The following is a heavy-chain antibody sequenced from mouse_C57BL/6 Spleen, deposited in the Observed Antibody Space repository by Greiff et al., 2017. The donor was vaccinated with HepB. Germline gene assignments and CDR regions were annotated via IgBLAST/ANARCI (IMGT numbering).Heavy chain of an antibody. CDR1: GYTFTSYW. J-gene: IGHJ4*01. CDR2: IDPSDSYT. CDR3: ARRGYSNSMDY. V-gene: IGHV1-69*01. D-gene: IGHD2-5*01. Sequence: QVQLQQPGAELVMPGASVKLSCKASGYTFTSYWMHWVNQRPGQDLEWIGEIDPSDSYTNYNQKFKGKSTLTVDKSSSTAYMQLSSLTSEDSAVYYCARRGYSNSMDYWGQGTSVTVSS.